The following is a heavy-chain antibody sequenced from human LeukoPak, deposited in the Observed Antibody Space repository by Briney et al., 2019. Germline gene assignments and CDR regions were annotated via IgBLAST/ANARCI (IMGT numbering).Heavy chain of an antibody. D-gene: IGHD1-26*01. CDR2: INPGGGTT. CDR1: GYTSTNYY. CDR3: ARSVGATKIPVRFDY. V-gene: IGHV1-46*01. Sequence: GASVKVSCKASGYTSTNYYLHWVRQAPGQGLEWMGMINPGGGTTTYAQKFQGRVTMTRDTSTSTVYMELSALRSEDRAVFYCARSVGATKIPVRFDYWGQGTLVTVS. J-gene: IGHJ4*02.